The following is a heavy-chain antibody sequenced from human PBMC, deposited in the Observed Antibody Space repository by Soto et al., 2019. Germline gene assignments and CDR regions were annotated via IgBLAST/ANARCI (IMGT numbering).Heavy chain of an antibody. CDR1: GFTFSSYS. CDR3: ARDIKDIVVVVAATAPNAFDI. V-gene: IGHV3-21*01. Sequence: PGGSLRLSCAASGFTFSSYSMNWVRQAPGKGLEWVSSISSSSSYIYYADSVKGRFTISRDNAKNSLYLQMNSLRAEDTAVYYCARDIKDIVVVVAATAPNAFDIWGQGTMVTVSS. CDR2: ISSSSSYI. D-gene: IGHD2-15*01. J-gene: IGHJ3*02.